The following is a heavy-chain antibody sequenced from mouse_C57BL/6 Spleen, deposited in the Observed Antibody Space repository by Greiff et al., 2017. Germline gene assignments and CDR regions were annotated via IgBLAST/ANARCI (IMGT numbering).Heavy chain of an antibody. CDR2: IYPGDGDT. D-gene: IGHD2-4*01. CDR1: GYAFSSYW. V-gene: IGHV1-80*01. Sequence: QVQLQQSGAELVKPGASVKISCKASGYAFSSYWMNWVKQRPGKGLEWIGQIYPGDGDTNYNGKFKGKATLTADKSSSTAYMQLSSLTAEDSAVYFCARHDYDGGYFDCWGQGTTLTVSS. J-gene: IGHJ2*01. CDR3: ARHDYDGGYFDC.